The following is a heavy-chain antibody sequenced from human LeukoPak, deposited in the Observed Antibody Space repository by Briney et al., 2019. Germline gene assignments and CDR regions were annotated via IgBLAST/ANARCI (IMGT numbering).Heavy chain of an antibody. J-gene: IGHJ5*02. Sequence: GASVKVSCKASGGTFSSYAISWVRQAPGQGLEWMGGIIPLFGAPNYAQKFQSRVTITADKSTTTAYMELSSLRSEDTAVYFCARHDSYSSSFPYNWFDPWGQGTLVTVSS. CDR3: ARHDSYSSSFPYNWFDP. CDR2: IIPLFGAP. D-gene: IGHD6-13*01. V-gene: IGHV1-69*06. CDR1: GGTFSSYA.